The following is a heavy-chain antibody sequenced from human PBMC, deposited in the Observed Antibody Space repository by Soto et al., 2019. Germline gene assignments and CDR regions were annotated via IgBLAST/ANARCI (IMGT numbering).Heavy chain of an antibody. J-gene: IGHJ4*02. Sequence: SETLSFTCTVSGGSISSGNYYWSWIRQPPGKGLEWIGFISYSGSTYYSTSLKSRVTISVDTSKSQFSLNLSFVTAADTAVYYCATMGTPATGLYFFDYWGQGSLVTVSS. CDR3: ATMGTPATGLYFFDY. V-gene: IGHV4-30-4*01. CDR2: ISYSGST. CDR1: GGSISSGNYY. D-gene: IGHD2-15*01.